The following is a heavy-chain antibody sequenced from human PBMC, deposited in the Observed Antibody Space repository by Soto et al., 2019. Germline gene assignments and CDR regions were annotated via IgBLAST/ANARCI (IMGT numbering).Heavy chain of an antibody. Sequence: SETLSLTCTASGGSISSGGYYWSWIRQHPGKGLEWIGYIYYSGSTYYNPSLKSRVTISVDTSKNQFSLKLSSVTAADTAVYYCARVEGKTNWFDPWGQGTLVTVSS. J-gene: IGHJ5*02. CDR2: IYYSGST. V-gene: IGHV4-31*03. CDR1: GGSISSGGYY. CDR3: ARVEGKTNWFDP.